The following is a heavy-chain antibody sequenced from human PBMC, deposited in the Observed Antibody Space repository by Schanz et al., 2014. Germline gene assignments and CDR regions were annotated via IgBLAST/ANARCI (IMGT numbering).Heavy chain of an antibody. CDR1: GFSFSTYG. Sequence: EVRLVESGGGLVKPGGSLRLSCAASGFSFSTYGMTWVRQAPGKGLEWVSGISDNGISTYYADSVKGRFSISRENSKSILYLQMNSLRAEDTAVYYCAKAGSGWSTAGYYYWGQGTLXAVSS. CDR3: AKAGSGWSTAGYYY. J-gene: IGHJ4*02. V-gene: IGHV3-23*04. D-gene: IGHD6-19*01. CDR2: ISDNGIST.